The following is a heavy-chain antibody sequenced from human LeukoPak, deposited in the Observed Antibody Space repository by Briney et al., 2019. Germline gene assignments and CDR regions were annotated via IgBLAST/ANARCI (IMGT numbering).Heavy chain of an antibody. Sequence: SETLSLTCAVYGGSFSSYYWSWIRQPPGKGLEWIGEINHSGSTNYNLSLKSRVTISVDTSKNQFSLKLSFVTAADTAVYYCARETESSSSWYYYYYYMDVWGKGTTVTISS. V-gene: IGHV4-34*01. CDR3: ARETESSSSWYYYYYYMDV. CDR1: GGSFSSYY. D-gene: IGHD6-13*01. J-gene: IGHJ6*03. CDR2: INHSGST.